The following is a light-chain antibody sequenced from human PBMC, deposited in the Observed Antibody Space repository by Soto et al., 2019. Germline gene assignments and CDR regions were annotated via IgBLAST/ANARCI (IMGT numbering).Light chain of an antibody. CDR2: AAS. CDR1: QSISSY. V-gene: IGKV1-9*01. CDR3: QQLNSYHT. Sequence: DIQLTQSPSSLSASAGDRVTITCRASQSISSYLNWYQQKPGKAPKLLIYAASTLQSGVPSRFSGSGSGTDFTLTISSLQPEDFATYYCQQLNSYHTFGGGTKVDIK. J-gene: IGKJ4*01.